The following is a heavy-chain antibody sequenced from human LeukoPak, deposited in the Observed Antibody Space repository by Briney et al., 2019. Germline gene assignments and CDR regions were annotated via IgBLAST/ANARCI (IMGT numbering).Heavy chain of an antibody. CDR2: IFYSGST. CDR3: ARAYTSWSFDY. J-gene: IGHJ4*02. D-gene: IGHD2-2*02. CDR1: DGSISSYY. V-gene: IGHV4-59*01. Sequence: SETLSLTCTVPDGSISSYYWSWIRQPPGKGLEWIGYIFYSGSTNYNPSLKSRVTISVDTSKNQVSLKLSSVTAADTAVYYCARAYTSWSFDYWGQGTLVTVSS.